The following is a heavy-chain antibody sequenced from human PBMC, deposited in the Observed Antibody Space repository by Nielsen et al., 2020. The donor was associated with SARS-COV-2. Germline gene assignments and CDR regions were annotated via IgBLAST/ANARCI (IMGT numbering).Heavy chain of an antibody. CDR1: GYTFSDYY. CDR2: INTDGSRT. J-gene: IGHJ4*02. D-gene: IGHD3-10*01. V-gene: IGHV3-74*01. CDR3: VRVRDDGHYYDSGPFDY. Sequence: GGSLRLSCEGSGYTFSDYYMNWVRQAPGKGLMWVARINTDGSRTAYADSVKGRFTISRDNARDTVYLQLNSLSADDTAVYYCVRVRDDGHYYDSGPFDYWGQGALVTVSS.